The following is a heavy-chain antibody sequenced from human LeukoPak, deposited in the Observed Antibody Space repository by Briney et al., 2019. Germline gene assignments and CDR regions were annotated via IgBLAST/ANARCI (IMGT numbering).Heavy chain of an antibody. Sequence: PGGSLRLSCAASGFTFSDAWMTWVRQAPGKGLEWVSAISGSGGSTYYADSVKGRFTISRDNSKNTLYLQMNSLRAEDTAVYYCAKGGGRAASYYGMDVWGQGTTVTVSS. CDR1: GFTFSDAW. J-gene: IGHJ6*02. D-gene: IGHD5-24*01. CDR2: ISGSGGST. CDR3: AKGGGRAASYYGMDV. V-gene: IGHV3-23*01.